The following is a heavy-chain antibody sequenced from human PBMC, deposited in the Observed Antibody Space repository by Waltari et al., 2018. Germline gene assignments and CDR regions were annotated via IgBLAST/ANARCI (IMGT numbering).Heavy chain of an antibody. D-gene: IGHD2-2*02. V-gene: IGHV3-23*01. Sequence: EVQLLESGGGLVQPGGSLRLSCAASGFTFSSYALRWVRQAPGKGLEWVSAISGSGGSTYYADSVKGRFTISRDNSKNTLYLQMNSLRAEDTAVYYCAKGEYCSSTSCYTGDAFDIWGQGTMVTVSS. CDR3: AKGEYCSSTSCYTGDAFDI. CDR1: GFTFSSYA. J-gene: IGHJ3*02. CDR2: ISGSGGST.